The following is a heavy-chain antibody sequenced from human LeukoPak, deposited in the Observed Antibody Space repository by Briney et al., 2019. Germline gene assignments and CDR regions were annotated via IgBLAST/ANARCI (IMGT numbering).Heavy chain of an antibody. CDR2: IIPIFGTA. D-gene: IGHD1-26*01. V-gene: IGHV1-69*13. CDR1: GGTFSSYA. Sequence: SVKVSCKASGGTFSSYAISWVRQAPGQGLEWMGGIIPIFGTANYAQKFQGRVTITADESTSTAYMELSSLRSEDTAVYYCVRARDSGRLDAFDIWGQGTMVTVSS. CDR3: VRARDSGRLDAFDI. J-gene: IGHJ3*02.